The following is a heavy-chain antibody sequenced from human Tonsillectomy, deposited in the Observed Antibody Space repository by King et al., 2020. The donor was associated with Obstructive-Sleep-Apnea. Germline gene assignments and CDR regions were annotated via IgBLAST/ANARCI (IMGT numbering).Heavy chain of an antibody. J-gene: IGHJ4*02. CDR1: GFTFSTYG. D-gene: IGHD3-22*01. CDR2: IRYDGAEK. V-gene: IGHV3-30*02. Sequence: VQLVESGGGVVQPGGSLRLSCAASGFTFSTYGMHWVRQTPGKGLEWVAFIRYDGAEKYYVDSVKGRFSVSKDNSRNTLYLQMNSLRAEDTAIYYCAKGYYDCSGYSGDFDYWGQGTLVTVSS. CDR3: AKGYYDCSGYSGDFDY.